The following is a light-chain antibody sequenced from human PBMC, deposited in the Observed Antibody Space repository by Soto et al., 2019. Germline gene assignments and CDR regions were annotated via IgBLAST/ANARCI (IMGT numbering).Light chain of an antibody. CDR3: QQSGSSPIT. J-gene: IGKJ5*01. CDR2: DAS. V-gene: IGKV3D-20*01. Sequence: EIVLTQSPGTLSLSPGERATLSCGGSQSVSSSYLAWYHQKPGLAPRLIIYDASTRATGIPDRFSGSGSGTDFTLTISRLEPEDFAVYYCQQSGSSPITFGQGTRLEI. CDR1: QSVSSSY.